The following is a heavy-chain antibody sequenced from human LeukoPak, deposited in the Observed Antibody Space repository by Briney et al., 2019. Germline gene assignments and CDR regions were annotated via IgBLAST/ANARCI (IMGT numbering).Heavy chain of an antibody. CDR3: VREWGYERRGKWQEYFDS. CDR1: GFTFTTFW. Sequence: SGGSLRLSCATSGFTFTTFWMHWVRQAPGKGLVWVSRINHDGSSTNYADSVKGRFTISRDNAKNTVYLQMNSLRAEDTAIYYCVREWGYERRGKWQEYFDSWGQGTLVIVSS. D-gene: IGHD3-22*01. CDR2: INHDGSST. V-gene: IGHV3-74*01. J-gene: IGHJ4*02.